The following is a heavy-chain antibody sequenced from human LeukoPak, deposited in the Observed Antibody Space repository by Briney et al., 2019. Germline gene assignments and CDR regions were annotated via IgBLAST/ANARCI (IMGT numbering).Heavy chain of an antibody. CDR1: GYTLTSNY. CDR3: ATDPHLGYDYDY. D-gene: IGHD5-12*01. V-gene: IGHV1-24*01. CDR2: FDPEDGET. J-gene: IGHJ4*02. Sequence: ASVKVSCKASGYTLTSNYIHWVRQAPGKGLEWMGGFDPEDGETIYAQKFQGRVTMTEDTSTDTAYMELSSLRSEDTAVYYCATDPHLGYDYDYWGQGTLVTVSS.